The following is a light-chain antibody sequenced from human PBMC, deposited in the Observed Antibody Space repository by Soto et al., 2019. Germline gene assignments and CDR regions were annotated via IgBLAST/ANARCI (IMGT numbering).Light chain of an antibody. J-gene: IGKJ3*01. V-gene: IGKV3-20*01. CDR3: QQYDSSPSFT. CDR1: QSVSSSY. CDR2: GAS. Sequence: EIVLTKSPGTLSLSPGERATLSCRASQSVSSSYLAWYQQKPGQAPRLLIYGASSRATGIPDRFSGSGSGTDFTLTICRLEPEDFAVYYCQQYDSSPSFTFAPGTKVYIK.